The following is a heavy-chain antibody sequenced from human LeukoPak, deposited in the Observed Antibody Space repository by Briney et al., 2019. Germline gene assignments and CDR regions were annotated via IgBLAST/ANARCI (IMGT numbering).Heavy chain of an antibody. D-gene: IGHD6-19*01. V-gene: IGHV4-34*01. CDR3: ARVDRYSSGWYRVDY. Sequence: KPSETLPLTRAVYGGSFSGYYWSWIRQPPGKGLEWIGEINHSGSTNYNPSLKSRVTISVDTSKNQFSLKLSSVTAADTAVYYCARVDRYSSGWYRVDYWGQGTLVTVSS. J-gene: IGHJ4*02. CDR1: GGSFSGYY. CDR2: INHSGST.